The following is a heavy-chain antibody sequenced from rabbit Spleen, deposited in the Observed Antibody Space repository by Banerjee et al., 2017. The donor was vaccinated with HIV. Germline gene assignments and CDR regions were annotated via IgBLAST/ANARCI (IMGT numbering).Heavy chain of an antibody. J-gene: IGHJ4*01. CDR1: GFSFSSGYD. CDR3: AKVSEASGWGEDL. D-gene: IGHD4-1*01. V-gene: IGHV1S45*01. CDR2: IYSAIGYT. Sequence: QEQLEESGGDLVKPEGSLTLTCTASGFSFSSGYDMTWVRQAPGKGLEWIGYIYSAIGYTYHASWAKGRITIPKTSSNHVTLQMTRLKVADTAPYFCAKVSEASGWGEDLWGPGTLVTVS.